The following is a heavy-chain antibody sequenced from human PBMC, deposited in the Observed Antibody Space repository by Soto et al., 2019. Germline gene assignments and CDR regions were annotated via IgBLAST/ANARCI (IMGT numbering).Heavy chain of an antibody. CDR2: ISYDGSNK. V-gene: IGHV3-30*18. CDR3: AKGASGSTPPDAFDI. D-gene: IGHD3-10*01. Sequence: QVQLVESGGGVVQPGRSLRLSCAASGFTFSSYGMHWVRQAPGKGLEWVAVISYDGSNKYYADSVKGRFTISRDNSKNTLYLQMNSLRAEDTAVYYCAKGASGSTPPDAFDIWGQGTMVTVSS. CDR1: GFTFSSYG. J-gene: IGHJ3*02.